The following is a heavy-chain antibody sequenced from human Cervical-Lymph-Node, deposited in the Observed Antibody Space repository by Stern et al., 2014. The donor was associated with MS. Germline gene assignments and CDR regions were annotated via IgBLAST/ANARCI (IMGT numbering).Heavy chain of an antibody. CDR2: IKEDGNDK. CDR1: GFTFSTYW. CDR3: ARGGGWPFDY. Sequence: MQLVQSGGGLVQPGGSLRLSCAASGFTFSTYWMSWVRQAPGKGLEWVANIKEDGNDKHYVDSVKGRFTISRDNAKHSLYLQMNSLRDEDTALYYCARGGGWPFDYWGQGTLVTVSS. J-gene: IGHJ4*02. V-gene: IGHV3-7*01. D-gene: IGHD6-19*01.